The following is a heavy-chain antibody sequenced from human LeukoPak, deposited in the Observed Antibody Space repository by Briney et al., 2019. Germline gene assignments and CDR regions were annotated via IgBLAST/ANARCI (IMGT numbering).Heavy chain of an antibody. CDR1: GFTFSSYA. J-gene: IGHJ5*02. D-gene: IGHD1-14*01. V-gene: IGHV3-30-3*01. CDR2: ISYDGSNK. CDR3: AIPGAP. Sequence: GGSLRRSCAASGFTFSSYAMHWVRQAPGKGLEWVAVISYDGSNKYYADSVKGRFTISRDNSKNTLYLQMNSLRAEDTAVYYCAIPGAPWGQGTLVTVSS.